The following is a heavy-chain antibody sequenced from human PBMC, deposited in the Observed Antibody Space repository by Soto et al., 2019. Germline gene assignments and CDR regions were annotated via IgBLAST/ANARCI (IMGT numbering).Heavy chain of an antibody. J-gene: IGHJ6*01. CDR3: ARVGFYCCGCSWFPHPNYHYYGMGV. Sequence: GGSLRLSCAASGFTFSSYGMHWVRQAPGKGLEWVAVIWYDGSNKYYADSVKGRFTISRDNSKNTLYLQMNSLRAEDTAVYYCARVGFYCCGCSWFPHPNYHYYGMGVWGQGTTVTAPQ. V-gene: IGHV3-33*01. CDR1: GFTFSSYG. CDR2: IWYDGSNK. D-gene: IGHD2-15*01.